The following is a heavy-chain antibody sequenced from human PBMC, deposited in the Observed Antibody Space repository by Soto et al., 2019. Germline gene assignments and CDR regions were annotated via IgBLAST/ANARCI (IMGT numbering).Heavy chain of an antibody. CDR2: INPNSGGT. CDR3: ARGVAAAGTSRYSWFDP. Sequence: ASVKVSCKASGYTFTGYYMHWVRQAPGQGLEWMGWINPNSGGTNYAQKFQGRVTMTRDTSISTAYMELSRLRSDDTAVYYCARGVAAAGTSRYSWFDPWGQGTLVTV. CDR1: GYTFTGYY. D-gene: IGHD6-13*01. V-gene: IGHV1-2*02. J-gene: IGHJ5*02.